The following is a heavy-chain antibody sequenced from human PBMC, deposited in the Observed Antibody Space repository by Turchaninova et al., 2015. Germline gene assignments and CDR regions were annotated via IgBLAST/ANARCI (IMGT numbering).Heavy chain of an antibody. D-gene: IGHD4-17*01. V-gene: IGHV1-69*01. CDR2: ISPIFGTA. Sequence: QVQLWQSGVAVKKPGSSVKLSCKASGGTFSCYAISGVRQAPGQGLEWIGGISPIFGTANYAQKFQGRVTITADESTSTAYMELSSLRSEDTAVYYCATRLDYGDPEGAFDIWGQGTMVTVSS. J-gene: IGHJ3*02. CDR1: GGTFSCYA. CDR3: ATRLDYGDPEGAFDI.